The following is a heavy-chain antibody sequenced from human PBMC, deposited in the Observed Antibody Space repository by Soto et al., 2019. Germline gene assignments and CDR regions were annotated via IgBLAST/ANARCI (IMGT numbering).Heavy chain of an antibody. CDR3: ARDVSVMTSVFGF. D-gene: IGHD3-10*01. CDR1: GGTFYTYA. J-gene: IGHJ4*02. CDR2: ITPTIGTT. V-gene: IGHV1-69*01. Sequence: QVHLVQSGAEVKRPGSSVRVSCRASGGTFYTYAFTWVRQAPGQGLEWMGGITPTIGTTKYAQKFHGRVTFAADESASTAYMELSTLRSADTAVYYCARDVSVMTSVFGFWGQGTLITVSS.